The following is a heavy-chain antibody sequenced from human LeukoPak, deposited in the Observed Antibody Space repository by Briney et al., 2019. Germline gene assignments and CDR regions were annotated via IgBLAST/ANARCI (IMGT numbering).Heavy chain of an antibody. CDR2: ISYDGSNK. CDR3: ARGWGVDY. D-gene: IGHD3-16*01. V-gene: IGHV3-30-3*01. Sequence: PGRSLRLSCAASGFTFNTYAIHWVRQAPGKGLEWVAVISYDGSNKYYADSVKGRITVSRDNSKNTLYLQMNSLRAEGTAVYYCARGWGVDYWGQGTLVTVSS. CDR1: GFTFNTYA. J-gene: IGHJ4*01.